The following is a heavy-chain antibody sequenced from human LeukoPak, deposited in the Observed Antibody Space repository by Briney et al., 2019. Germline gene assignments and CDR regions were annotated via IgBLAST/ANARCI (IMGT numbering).Heavy chain of an antibody. J-gene: IGHJ6*03. CDR3: ARGLYCSSTSCYDYYYYYMDV. D-gene: IGHD2-2*01. CDR2: IKWNGGST. Sequence: GGSLRLSCAASGFTFDDYGMSWVRQAPGKGLEWVSGIKWNGGSTGYADSVKGRFTISRDNAKNSLYLQMNSLRAEDTALYYCARGLYCSSTSCYDYYYYYMDVWGKGTTVTVSS. V-gene: IGHV3-20*04. CDR1: GFTFDDYG.